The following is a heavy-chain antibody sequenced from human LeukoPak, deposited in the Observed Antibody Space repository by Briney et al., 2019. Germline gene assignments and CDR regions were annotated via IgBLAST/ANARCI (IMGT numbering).Heavy chain of an antibody. V-gene: IGHV3-30-3*01. J-gene: IGHJ4*02. CDR3: ARGTLIIPFDY. CDR2: ISYDGSNK. D-gene: IGHD3-10*01. Sequence: SGGSLRLSCAASGFTFSSYAMHWVRQAPGKGLEWVAVISYDGSNKYYADSVKGRFTTSRDNSKNTLYLQMNSLRAEDTAVYYCARGTLIIPFDYWGQGTLVTVSS. CDR1: GFTFSSYA.